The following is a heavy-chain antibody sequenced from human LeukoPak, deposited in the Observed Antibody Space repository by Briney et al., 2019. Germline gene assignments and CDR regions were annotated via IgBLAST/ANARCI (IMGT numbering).Heavy chain of an antibody. D-gene: IGHD6-13*01. J-gene: IGHJ4*02. CDR3: ARALWYSSSWSYFDY. CDR2: IKQDGSEK. V-gene: IGHV3-7*01. CDR1: GFTFSSYW. Sequence: GGSLRLSCAASGFTFSSYWMSWVRQAPGKGLEWVANIKQDGSEKYYVDSVKGRFTISRDNAKNSLFLEMNSLRAEDTAVYYCARALWYSSSWSYFDYWGQGTLVTVSS.